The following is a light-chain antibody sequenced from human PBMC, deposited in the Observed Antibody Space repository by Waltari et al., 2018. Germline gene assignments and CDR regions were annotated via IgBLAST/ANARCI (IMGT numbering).Light chain of an antibody. CDR3: AAWDDSLNGVV. V-gene: IGLV1-44*01. Sequence: QSILAQSPSASGAPGQSVTLSCSGDTSNLGNNNVSWYQQLPGMAPKVLIYRNGQRTAGVPDRCSASKPDDSASASLTISGLQPGDEGDYLCAAWDDSLNGVVVGGGTKLTVL. CDR2: RNG. J-gene: IGLJ2*01. CDR1: TSNLGNNN.